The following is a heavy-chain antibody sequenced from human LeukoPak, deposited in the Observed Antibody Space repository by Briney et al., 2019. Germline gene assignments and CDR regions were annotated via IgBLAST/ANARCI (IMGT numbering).Heavy chain of an antibody. CDR3: ARRDGYSYGYRFIY. CDR1: GGSFSGYY. D-gene: IGHD5-18*01. V-gene: IGHV4-34*01. J-gene: IGHJ4*02. CDR2: INHSGST. Sequence: SETLSLTCAVYGGSFSGYYWSWIRQPPGKGLEWIGEINHSGSTNYNPSLKSRVAISVDTTKNQFSLKLSSVTAADTAVYYCARRDGYSYGYRFIYWGQGTLVTVSS.